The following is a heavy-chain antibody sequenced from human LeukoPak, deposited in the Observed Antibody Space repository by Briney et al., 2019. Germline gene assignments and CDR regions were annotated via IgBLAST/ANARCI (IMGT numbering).Heavy chain of an antibody. CDR1: GGSISSGDYY. D-gene: IGHD3-10*01. J-gene: IGHJ5*02. CDR3: ARHLWFGEFDP. CDR2: IYYSGST. Sequence: PSETLSLTCTVSGGSISSGDYYWSWIRQPPGKGLEWIGYIYYSGSTYYNPSLKSRVTISVDTSKNQFSLKLSSVTAADTAVYYCARHLWFGEFDPWGQGTLVTVSS. V-gene: IGHV4-30-4*01.